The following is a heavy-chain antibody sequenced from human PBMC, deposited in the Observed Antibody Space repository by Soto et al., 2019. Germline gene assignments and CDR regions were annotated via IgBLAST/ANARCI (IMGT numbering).Heavy chain of an antibody. D-gene: IGHD1-1*01. CDR3: ARGAEHQLLSRDYFYGMDV. CDR1: GFTLSRYG. V-gene: IGHV3-30*05. CDR2: ISFEGNTQ. J-gene: IGHJ6*02. Sequence: ESGGGVVQPGRSLRLSCAASGFTLSRYGMHWVRQAPGKGLEWVAVISFEGNTQYYADSVKGRFTISRDNSKDTLSLQIPSLRPEDTAVYYCARGAEHQLLSRDYFYGMDVWGQGTTVSVSS.